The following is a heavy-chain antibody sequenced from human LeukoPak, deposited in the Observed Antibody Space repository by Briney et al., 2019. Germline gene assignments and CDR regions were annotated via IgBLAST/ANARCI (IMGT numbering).Heavy chain of an antibody. CDR1: GYTFTSYD. J-gene: IGHJ4*02. V-gene: IGHV1-8*01. CDR3: ARGQRFRGVAAAGGY. D-gene: IGHD6-13*01. Sequence: ASVKVSCTASGYTFTSYDINWVRQATGQGLEWMGWMNPNSGNTGYAQKFQGRVTMTRNTSISTAYMELCSLRSEDTAVYYCARGQRFRGVAAAGGYWGQGTLVTVSS. CDR2: MNPNSGNT.